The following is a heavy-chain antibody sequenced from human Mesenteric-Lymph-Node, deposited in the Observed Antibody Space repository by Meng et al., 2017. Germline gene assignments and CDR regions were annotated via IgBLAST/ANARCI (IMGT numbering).Heavy chain of an antibody. Sequence: QVPLQESGPGLVKPSGTLPLTCAVSGGFTTSDDYYWSWIRQPPGKGLEWIGYIHYSGTTYYNPSLKSRIAISLDTSKNQFSLNLNSVTAADAAVYYCARDSPGGYGYFDSWGQGTLVTVSS. D-gene: IGHD5-12*01. CDR2: IHYSGTT. J-gene: IGHJ4*02. CDR1: GGFTTSDDYY. V-gene: IGHV4-30-4*01. CDR3: ARDSPGGYGYFDS.